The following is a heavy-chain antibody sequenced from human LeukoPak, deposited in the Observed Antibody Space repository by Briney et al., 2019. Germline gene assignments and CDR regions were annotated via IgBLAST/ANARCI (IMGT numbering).Heavy chain of an antibody. CDR2: MDPVSGGT. V-gene: IGHV1-2*02. Sequence: ASAQVSCKASGYTFTAYYIHWVRQAPGQGLEWMGWMDPVSGGTNYAQRFQGRVTMTRDSSISTAYMQLSSLRSDDTADTAAYYCARGVGSSWLDPWGQGTLVTVSS. CDR3: ARGVGSSWLDP. J-gene: IGHJ5*02. D-gene: IGHD2-15*01. CDR1: GYTFTAYY.